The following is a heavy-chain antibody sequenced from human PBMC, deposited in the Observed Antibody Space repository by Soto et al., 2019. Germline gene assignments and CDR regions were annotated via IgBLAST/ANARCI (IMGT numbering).Heavy chain of an antibody. CDR2: TYYRSKWYN. V-gene: IGHV6-1*01. Sequence: QVQLQQSGPGLVKPSQTLSLTCAISGDSVSSNSAAWNWIRQSPSRGLEWLGRTYYRSKWYNDSAVSVKSRITINPYTSKNQCSLQLNSVTPEDTAVYYCASSSGWDRDAFDIWGQRTMVTVSS. CDR3: ASSSGWDRDAFDI. D-gene: IGHD6-19*01. J-gene: IGHJ3*02. CDR1: GDSVSSNSAA.